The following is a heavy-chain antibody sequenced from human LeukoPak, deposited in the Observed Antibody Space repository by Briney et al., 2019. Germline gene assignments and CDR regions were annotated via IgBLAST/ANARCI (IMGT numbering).Heavy chain of an antibody. Sequence: SGGSLRLSCAASGFTFSSYAMSWVRQAPGKGLEWVSAISGSGGSTYYADSVKGRFTISRDNSKNTLYLQMNSLRAEDTAVYYCAKGSDYYDSSGSIDYWGQGTLVTVSS. CDR1: GFTFSSYA. J-gene: IGHJ4*02. D-gene: IGHD3-22*01. CDR3: AKGSDYYDSSGSIDY. V-gene: IGHV3-23*01. CDR2: ISGSGGST.